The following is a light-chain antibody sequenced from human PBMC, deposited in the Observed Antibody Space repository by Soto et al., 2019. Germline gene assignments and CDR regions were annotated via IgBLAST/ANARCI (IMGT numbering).Light chain of an antibody. J-gene: IGLJ1*01. CDR3: SSYTSSSTPYV. CDR2: DVS. V-gene: IGLV2-14*01. Sequence: QSALTQPASVSGSPGQSITISCTGTSSDVGGYNYVSWYQQHPGKAPKLMIYDVSNRPSGVSNRFSGSKSGNTASPTISGLQADDEADYYCSSYTSSSTPYVFGTGTKVTVL. CDR1: SSDVGGYNY.